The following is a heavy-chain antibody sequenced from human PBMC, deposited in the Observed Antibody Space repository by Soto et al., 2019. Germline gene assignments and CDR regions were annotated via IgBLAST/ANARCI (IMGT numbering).Heavy chain of an antibody. V-gene: IGHV3-21*01. CDR2: ISSTDIYI. Sequence: GGSLRLSCAAFGFPFSSYSLNWVRQAPGKGLEWVSSISSTDIYIDYADSVKGRFTISRDNAKNSLYLQMNSLRAEDTAVYYCARDQNIDDFWSSSSHYYYYYMDVWGKGTTVTVSS. D-gene: IGHD3-3*01. J-gene: IGHJ6*03. CDR3: ARDQNIDDFWSSSSHYYYYYMDV. CDR1: GFPFSSYS.